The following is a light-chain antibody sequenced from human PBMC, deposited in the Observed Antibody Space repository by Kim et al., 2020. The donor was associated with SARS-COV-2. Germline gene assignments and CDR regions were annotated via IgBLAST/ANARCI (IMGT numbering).Light chain of an antibody. Sequence: ASTGDRVTITCRASQGISSYLAWYQQKPGKAPKLLIYAASTLQSGVPSRFSGSGSGTDFTLTISCLQSEDFATYYCQEYYSYPLTFGGGTKVDIK. CDR2: AAS. V-gene: IGKV1-8*01. J-gene: IGKJ4*01. CDR1: QGISSY. CDR3: QEYYSYPLT.